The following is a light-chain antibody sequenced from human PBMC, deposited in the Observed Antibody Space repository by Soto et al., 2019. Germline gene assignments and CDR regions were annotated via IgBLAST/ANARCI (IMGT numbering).Light chain of an antibody. CDR3: SSYTSSSTYV. CDR1: SSDVGGYNY. J-gene: IGLJ1*01. Sequence: QSALTQPASVSGSPGQSIAISCIGSSSDVGGYNYVSWHQQHPGKAPKAVIYDVSNRPSGVSDRFSGSKSGNTASLTISGLQAEDEADYYCSSYTSSSTYVFGTGTKLTVL. V-gene: IGLV2-14*01. CDR2: DVS.